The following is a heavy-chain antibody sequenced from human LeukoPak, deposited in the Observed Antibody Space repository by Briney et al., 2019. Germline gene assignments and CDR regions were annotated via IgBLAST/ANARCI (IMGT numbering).Heavy chain of an antibody. CDR1: GYTFTSYG. V-gene: IGHV1-18*01. CDR3: ARTIAAAGTRDFDY. D-gene: IGHD6-13*01. Sequence: ASVKVSCKASGYTFTSYGISWLRQAPGQGLEWMGWISAYNGNTNYAQKLQGRVTMTTDTSTSTAYMELRSLRSDDTAVYYCARTIAAAGTRDFDYWGQGTLVTVSS. J-gene: IGHJ4*02. CDR2: ISAYNGNT.